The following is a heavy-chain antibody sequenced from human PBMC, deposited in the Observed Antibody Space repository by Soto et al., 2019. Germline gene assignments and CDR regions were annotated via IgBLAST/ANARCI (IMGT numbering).Heavy chain of an antibody. CDR1: GSTFSDSA. CDR2: ISGSSATI. J-gene: IGHJ3*01. Sequence: PGGSLRLSCAASGSTFSDSAMHWVRQAPGKGLEWISYISGSSATIYYADSFKGRFAVSRDNAKNSLFLQMNSLRAEDTAVYYCARRQWLQNGAFDLWGQGTMVTVSS. V-gene: IGHV3-48*01. CDR3: ARRQWLQNGAFDL. D-gene: IGHD5-12*01.